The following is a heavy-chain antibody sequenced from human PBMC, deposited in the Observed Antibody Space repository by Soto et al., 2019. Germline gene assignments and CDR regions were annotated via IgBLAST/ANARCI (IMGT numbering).Heavy chain of an antibody. CDR3: AKEWGLSGSYYISSSYYFDY. V-gene: IGHV3-30*18. CDR1: GFTFSSYG. Sequence: QVQLVESGGGVVQPGRSLRLSCAASGFTFSSYGMHWVRQAPGKGLEWVAIISYDGSNTYYADSVKGRFTISRDNSKNTLYLQMNSLRAEDTSVYYCAKEWGLSGSYYISSSYYFDYWGQGTLVTVSS. D-gene: IGHD1-26*01. J-gene: IGHJ4*02. CDR2: ISYDGSNT.